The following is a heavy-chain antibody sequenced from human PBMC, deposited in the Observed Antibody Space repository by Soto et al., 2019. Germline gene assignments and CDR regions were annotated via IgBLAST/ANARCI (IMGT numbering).Heavy chain of an antibody. CDR1: GYSFTSYW. J-gene: IGHJ3*02. D-gene: IGHD3-9*01. Sequence: PGASLKISCKGSGYSFTSYWIGWVRQMPGKGLEWMGIIYPGDSDTRYSPSFQGQVTISADKSISTAYLQWSSLKASDTAMYYCARHASITIFFPHDAFDIWGQGTMVTVSS. CDR2: IYPGDSDT. V-gene: IGHV5-51*01. CDR3: ARHASITIFFPHDAFDI.